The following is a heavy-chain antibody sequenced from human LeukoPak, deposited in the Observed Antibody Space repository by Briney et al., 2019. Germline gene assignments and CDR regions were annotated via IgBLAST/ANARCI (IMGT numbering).Heavy chain of an antibody. CDR1: GGSISSGGYY. J-gene: IGHJ4*02. CDR3: ASGYMITVTTFGY. V-gene: IGHV4-30-2*02. CDR2: IYHSGST. D-gene: IGHD4-17*01. Sequence: PSETLSLTCTVSGGSISSGGYYWSWIRQPPGKGLEWIGYIYHSGSTYYNPSLKSRVTISVDTSKNQFSLKLSSVTAADTAVYYCASGYMITVTTFGYWGQGTLVTVSS.